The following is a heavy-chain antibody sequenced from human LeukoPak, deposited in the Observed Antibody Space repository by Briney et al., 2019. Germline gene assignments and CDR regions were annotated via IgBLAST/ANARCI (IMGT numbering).Heavy chain of an antibody. J-gene: IGHJ5*02. D-gene: IGHD1-26*01. CDR3: TTGVGP. CDR1: GITFTNAW. CDR2: IESKTDGGTT. Sequence: GGSLRLSCAASGITFTNAWMSWVRQAPGKGLEWVGRIESKTDGGTTDYAAPVKGRFSISRDDSKNTLYLQMNSLKTEDTAVYYCTTGVGPWGQGTLVTVSS. V-gene: IGHV3-15*04.